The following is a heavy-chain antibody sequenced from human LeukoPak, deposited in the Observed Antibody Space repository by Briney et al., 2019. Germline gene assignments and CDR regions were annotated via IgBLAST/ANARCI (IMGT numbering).Heavy chain of an antibody. CDR2: IYYSGST. D-gene: IGHD4-23*01. CDR3: ASGSGTTVITPDAFDI. J-gene: IGHJ3*02. CDR1: GASISSYY. V-gene: IGHV4-59*01. Sequence: SETLSLTCTVSGASISSYYWSWIRQPPGKGLEWIGYIYYSGSTNYNPSLKSRVTISVDTSKNQFSLKLSSVTAADTAVYYCASGSGTTVITPDAFDIWGQGTMVTVSS.